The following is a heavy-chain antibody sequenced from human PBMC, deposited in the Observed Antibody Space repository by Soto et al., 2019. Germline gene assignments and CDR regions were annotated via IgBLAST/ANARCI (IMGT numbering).Heavy chain of an antibody. J-gene: IGHJ3*02. CDR2: IYYSGST. V-gene: IGHV4-31*03. Sequence: QVQLQESGPGLVKPSQTLSLTCTVSGGSISSGGYYWSWIRQHPGKGLEWIGYIYYSGSTYYNPSLKSRVTISVDTSKNQFSLKLSSVTAADTAVYYCARDALFNDFWSGYFGAPHAFDIWGQGTMVTVSS. CDR1: GGSISSGGYY. D-gene: IGHD3-3*01. CDR3: ARDALFNDFWSGYFGAPHAFDI.